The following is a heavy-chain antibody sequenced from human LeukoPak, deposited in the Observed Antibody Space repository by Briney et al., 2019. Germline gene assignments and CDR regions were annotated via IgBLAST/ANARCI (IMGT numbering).Heavy chain of an antibody. CDR2: IYHSGST. CDR1: GGSISSGGYS. Sequence: SQTLSLTCAVSGGSISSGGYSWSWIRQPPGKGLEWIGYIYHSGSTYYNPSLKSRVTISVDRSKNQFSLKLSSVTAADTAVYYCARGSYSSSWYDRFDPWGQGTLVTVSS. J-gene: IGHJ5*02. D-gene: IGHD6-13*01. V-gene: IGHV4-30-2*01. CDR3: ARGSYSSSWYDRFDP.